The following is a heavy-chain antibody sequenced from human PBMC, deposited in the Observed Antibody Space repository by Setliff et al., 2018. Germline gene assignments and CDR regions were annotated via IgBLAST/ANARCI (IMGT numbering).Heavy chain of an antibody. D-gene: IGHD3-10*01. CDR3: ATYGTFYQGSGSHDAFDV. CDR2: IIPMFGLA. V-gene: IGHV1-69*10. CDR1: GDTFTNSE. Sequence: SVKVSCKASGDTFTNSEINWVRQAPGQGLEWMGGIIPMFGLANYAQKFQDRVTITADKSTSTVYMDLSSLRSEDTAVYYCATYGTFYQGSGSHDAFDVWGQGTMVTV. J-gene: IGHJ3*01.